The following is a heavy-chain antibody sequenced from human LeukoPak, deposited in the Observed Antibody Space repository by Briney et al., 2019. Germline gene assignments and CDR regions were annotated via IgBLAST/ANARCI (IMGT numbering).Heavy chain of an antibody. CDR2: ISGSGGST. CDR1: GFSFSSYA. CDR3: AKDIGMVRESEFDY. D-gene: IGHD3-10*01. J-gene: IGHJ4*02. Sequence: GGSLRLSCAASGFSFSSYAMTWVRQAPGKGLEWVSAISGSGGSTYYADSVKGRFTISRDNSKNTLYLQMNSLRAEDTAVYYCAKDIGMVRESEFDYWGQGTLVTVSS. V-gene: IGHV3-23*01.